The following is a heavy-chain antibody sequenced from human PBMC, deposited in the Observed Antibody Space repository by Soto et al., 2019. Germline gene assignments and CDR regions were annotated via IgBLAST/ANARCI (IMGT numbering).Heavy chain of an antibody. CDR1: GFTFSSSA. Sequence: QVQLVESGGGVVQPGRSQRLSCAASGFTFSSSAMHWVRQAPGKGLEWVAVISYDGSNKYYADSVKGRFTISRDNSQSTLYLQMTSLRTEDTAVYYCARDRVVAGIGEVDCWGQGTLVTVSS. CDR2: ISYDGSNK. V-gene: IGHV3-30-3*01. J-gene: IGHJ4*02. CDR3: ARDRVVAGIGEVDC. D-gene: IGHD6-19*01.